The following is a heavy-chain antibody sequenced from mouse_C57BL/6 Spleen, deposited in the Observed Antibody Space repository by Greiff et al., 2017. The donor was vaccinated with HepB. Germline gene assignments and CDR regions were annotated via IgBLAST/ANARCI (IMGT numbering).Heavy chain of an antibody. CDR1: GYTFTSYW. CDR3: ALLYYYAMDY. CDR2: IDPSDSYT. D-gene: IGHD1-1*01. V-gene: IGHV1-69*01. J-gene: IGHJ4*01. Sequence: QVQLKQPGAELVMPGASVKLSCKASGYTFTSYWMHWVKQRPGQGLEWIGEIDPSDSYTNYNQKFKGKSTLTVDKSSSTAYMQLSSLTSEDSAVYYCALLYYYAMDYWGQGTSVTVSS.